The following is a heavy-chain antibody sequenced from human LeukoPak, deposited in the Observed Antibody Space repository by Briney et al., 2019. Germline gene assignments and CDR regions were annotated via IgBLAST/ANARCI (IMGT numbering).Heavy chain of an antibody. J-gene: IGHJ4*02. V-gene: IGHV3-74*01. CDR2: INSDGSST. Sequence: PGGSLRLSCAASGFTFDDYAMHWVRHAPGKGLVWVSRINSDGSSTTYADSVKGRFTISRDNAKNTLYLQMNSLRVEDTAVYYCARVGRAYSSSSGLDYWGQGTLVTVSS. CDR1: GFTFDDYA. D-gene: IGHD6-6*01. CDR3: ARVGRAYSSSSGLDY.